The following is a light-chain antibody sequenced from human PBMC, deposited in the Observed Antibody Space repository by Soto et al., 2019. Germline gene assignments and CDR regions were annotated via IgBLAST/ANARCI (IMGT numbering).Light chain of an antibody. CDR1: SSDVGGYNY. J-gene: IGLJ1*01. V-gene: IGLV2-8*01. CDR2: EVS. Sequence: QSALTQPPSASGSPGQSVTISCIGTSSDVGGYNYVSWYQQHPGKAPKVVIYEVSKRPSGVPDRFSGSKSGNTASLTVSGLQAEDEADYYCTSYAGSNNFGVFGTGTKLTVL. CDR3: TSYAGSNNFGV.